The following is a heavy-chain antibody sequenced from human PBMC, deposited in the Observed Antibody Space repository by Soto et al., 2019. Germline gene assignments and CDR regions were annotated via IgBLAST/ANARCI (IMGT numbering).Heavy chain of an antibody. V-gene: IGHV4-39*02. CDR3: SRERESASEH. CDR1: GGSVSNSQYF. J-gene: IGHJ4*02. CDR2: IYYTGTT. Sequence: LSLNCTVSGGSVSNSQYFWVWLRQPPGKGLEWIASIYYTGTTYYSPSLKSRVTISVDTSKNHFSLKLSSVTAADTAVYYCSRERESASEHWGQGTLVTVSS.